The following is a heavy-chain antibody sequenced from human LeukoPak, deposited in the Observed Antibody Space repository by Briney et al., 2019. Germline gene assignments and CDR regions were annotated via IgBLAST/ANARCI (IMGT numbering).Heavy chain of an antibody. Sequence: SGTLSLTCAVYGGSFSGYYWSWIRQPPGKGLEWIGEINHSGSTNYNPSLKSRVTISVDTSKNQFSLKLSSVTAADTAVYYCARGSVLVVTAAFDYWGQGTLVTVSS. CDR1: GGSFSGYY. J-gene: IGHJ4*02. CDR2: INHSGST. D-gene: IGHD2-21*02. V-gene: IGHV4-34*01. CDR3: ARGSVLVVTAAFDY.